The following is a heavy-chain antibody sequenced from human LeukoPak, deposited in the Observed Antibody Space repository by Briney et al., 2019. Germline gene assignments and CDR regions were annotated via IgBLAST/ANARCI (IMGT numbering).Heavy chain of an antibody. J-gene: IGHJ5*02. D-gene: IGHD3-22*01. CDR2: IYYSGST. CDR1: GGSISSYY. CDR3: ARRRDSSGYYGFDP. Sequence: SETLSLTCTVSGGSISSYYWNWIRQPPGKGLEWIGYIYYSGSTNYNPSLKSRVTISVDTSKNQFSLKLSSVTAADTAVYYCARRRDSSGYYGFDPWGQGTLVTVSS. V-gene: IGHV4-59*01.